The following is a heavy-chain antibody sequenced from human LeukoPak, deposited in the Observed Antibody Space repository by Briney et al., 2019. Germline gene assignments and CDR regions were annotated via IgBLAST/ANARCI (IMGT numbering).Heavy chain of an antibody. V-gene: IGHV1-46*01. CDR1: GYTFTSYY. CDR3: ARLTGGLVDAFDI. Sequence: ASVKVSCRASGYTFTSYYMHWVRQAPGQGLEWMGIINPSGGSTSYAQKFQGRVTMTRDTSTSTVYMELSSLRSEDTDVYYCARLTGGLVDAFDIWGQGTMVTVSS. J-gene: IGHJ3*02. CDR2: INPSGGST. D-gene: IGHD1-20*01.